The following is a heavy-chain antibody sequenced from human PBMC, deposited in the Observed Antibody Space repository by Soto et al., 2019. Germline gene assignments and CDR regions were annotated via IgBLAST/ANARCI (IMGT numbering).Heavy chain of an antibody. CDR3: ARDDYGIYPY. Sequence: QVQLVQSGTEVKKPGASVKVSCKASGYTVTDYYIHWVRQAPGQGLEWMGWIDPKNGGTIYAQKFQDRVTMTRDTSISTDYMDLSRLTSDDTAVYYCARDDYGIYPYWGQGTLVTVSS. D-gene: IGHD1-26*01. CDR1: GYTVTDYY. CDR2: IDPKNGGT. J-gene: IGHJ4*02. V-gene: IGHV1-2*02.